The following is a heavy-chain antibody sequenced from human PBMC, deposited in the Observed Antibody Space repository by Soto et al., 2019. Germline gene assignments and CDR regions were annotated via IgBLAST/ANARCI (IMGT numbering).Heavy chain of an antibody. V-gene: IGHV3-7*01. CDR3: ARWGPSGYYDFWSGYNWCDP. D-gene: IGHD3-3*01. Sequence: GGSLRLSCAASGFTFSSYWMSWVRQAPGKGLEWVANIKQDGSEKYYVDSVKGRFTISRDNAKNSLYLQMNSLRAEDTAVYYCARWGPSGYYDFWSGYNWCDPWGQGTLVTVSS. CDR2: IKQDGSEK. CDR1: GFTFSSYW. J-gene: IGHJ5*02.